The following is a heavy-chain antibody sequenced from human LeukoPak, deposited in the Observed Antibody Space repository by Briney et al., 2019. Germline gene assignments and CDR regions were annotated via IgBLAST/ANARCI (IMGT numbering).Heavy chain of an antibody. V-gene: IGHV4-30-2*01. CDR3: ARHATIATLHDYVDY. Sequence: PSETLSLTCAVSGGSISSGGYSWSWIRQPPGKGLEWIGYIYHSGSTYYNPSLKSRVTISVDRSKNQFSLKLSSVTAADTAVYHCARHATIATLHDYVDYWGQGTLVTVSS. CDR2: IYHSGST. CDR1: GGSISSGGYS. D-gene: IGHD2-15*01. J-gene: IGHJ4*02.